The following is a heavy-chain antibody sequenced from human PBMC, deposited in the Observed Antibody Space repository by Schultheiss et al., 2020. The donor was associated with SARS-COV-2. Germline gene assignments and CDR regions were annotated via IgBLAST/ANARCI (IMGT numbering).Heavy chain of an antibody. CDR2: IYSGGST. V-gene: IGHV3-66*02. CDR3: AREPVATVVTRYYYYGMDV. J-gene: IGHJ6*02. D-gene: IGHD4-23*01. CDR1: GFTVSSNY. Sequence: GESLKISCAASGFTVSSNYMSWVRQAPGKGLEWVSVIYSGGSTYYADSVKGRFTISRDNSKNTLYLQMNSLRAEDTAVYYCAREPVATVVTRYYYYGMDVWGQGTTVTVSS.